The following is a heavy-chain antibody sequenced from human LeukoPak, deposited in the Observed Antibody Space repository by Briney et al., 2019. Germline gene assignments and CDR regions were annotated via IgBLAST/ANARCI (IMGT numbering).Heavy chain of an antibody. D-gene: IGHD3-10*02. CDR2: IYYSGST. CDR1: GGSISSYY. V-gene: IGHV4-59*01. Sequence: SETLSLTCTVSGGSISSYYWSWIRQPPGKGLEWIGYIYYSGSTNYNPSLKSRVTISVDTSKNQFSLKLSSVTPADSAVYYCARGGLLFGELPSWGQGTLVTVSS. J-gene: IGHJ5*02. CDR3: ARGGLLFGELPS.